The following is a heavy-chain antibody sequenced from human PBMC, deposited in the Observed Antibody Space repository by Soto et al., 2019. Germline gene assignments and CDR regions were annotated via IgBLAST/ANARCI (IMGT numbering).Heavy chain of an antibody. J-gene: IGHJ6*02. D-gene: IGHD2-2*01. Sequence: GGSLRLSCAASGFTFSSYSMNWVRQAPGKGLEWVSYISSSSTIYYADSVKGRFTISRDNAKNSLYLQMNSLRDEDTAVYYCARGKSTGYYYYYGMDVWGQGTTVTVSS. V-gene: IGHV3-48*02. CDR3: ARGKSTGYYYYYGMDV. CDR1: GFTFSSYS. CDR2: ISSSSTI.